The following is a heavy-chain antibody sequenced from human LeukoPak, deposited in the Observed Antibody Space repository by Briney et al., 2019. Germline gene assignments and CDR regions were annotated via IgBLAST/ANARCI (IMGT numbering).Heavy chain of an antibody. D-gene: IGHD2-15*01. CDR1: GGSFSGYY. CDR2: INHSGST. J-gene: IGHJ6*02. V-gene: IGHV4-34*01. CDR3: ARLRAADTNQYYYYYGMDV. Sequence: PSETLSLTCAVYGGSFSGYYWSWIRQPPGKGLEWIGEINHSGSTNYNPSLKSRVTISVDTSKNQFSLKLSSVTAADTAVYYCARLRAADTNQYYYYYGMDVWGQGTTVTVSS.